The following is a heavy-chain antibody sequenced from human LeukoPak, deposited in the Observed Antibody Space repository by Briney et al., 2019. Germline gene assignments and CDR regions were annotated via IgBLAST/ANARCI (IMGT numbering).Heavy chain of an antibody. CDR3: ARSEEEGGELLWFGGPDYYYYGMDV. J-gene: IGHJ6*04. CDR1: GCTFSSYA. V-gene: IGHV3-30*04. Sequence: GRSLRLSCAASGCTFSSYAMHWVRQAPGKGLEWVAVISYDGSNKYYADSVKGRFTISRDNSKNTLYLQMNSLRAEDTAVYYCARSEEEGGELLWFGGPDYYYYGMDVWGKGTTVTVSS. D-gene: IGHD3-10*01. CDR2: ISYDGSNK.